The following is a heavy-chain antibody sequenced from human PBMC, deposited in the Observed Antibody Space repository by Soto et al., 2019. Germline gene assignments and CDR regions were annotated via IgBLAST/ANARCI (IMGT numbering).Heavy chain of an antibody. CDR2: ISSSSSTI. Sequence: TGGSLRLSCAASGFTFSSYSMNWVRQAPGKGLEWVSYISSSSSTIYYADSVKGRFTISRDNAKNSLYLQMNSLRAEDTAVYYCARDSVAPGVSHPTNDAFDIWGQGTMVTVSS. CDR1: GFTFSSYS. V-gene: IGHV3-48*04. CDR3: ARDSVAPGVSHPTNDAFDI. J-gene: IGHJ3*02.